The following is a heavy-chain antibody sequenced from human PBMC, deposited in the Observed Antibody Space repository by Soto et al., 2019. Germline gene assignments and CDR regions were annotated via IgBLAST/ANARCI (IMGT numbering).Heavy chain of an antibody. Sequence: ASVKVSCKASGFTFTSFGIHWVRQAPGQRLEWMGWINAGNGDTKYSQKFQGRVTITRDTSASTAYMELSSLRSEDTAVYYCSRGYCTSVGCLSGIYWGQGTLVTVSS. CDR1: GFTFTSFG. V-gene: IGHV1-3*01. CDR3: SRGYCTSVGCLSGIY. CDR2: INAGNGDT. D-gene: IGHD2-2*01. J-gene: IGHJ4*02.